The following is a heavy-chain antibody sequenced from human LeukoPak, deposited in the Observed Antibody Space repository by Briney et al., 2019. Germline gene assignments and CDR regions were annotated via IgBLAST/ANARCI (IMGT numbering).Heavy chain of an antibody. D-gene: IGHD4-23*01. CDR2: IYYSGST. CDR1: GGSISSSNW. V-gene: IGHV4-4*02. J-gene: IGHJ6*02. Sequence: ETSETLSLTCAVSGGSISSSNWWSRVRQPPGKGLEWIGSIYYSGSTYYNPSLKSRVTISVDTSKNQFSLKLSSVTAADTAVYYCARDKTVVTYYYGMDVWGQGTTVTVSS. CDR3: ARDKTVVTYYYGMDV.